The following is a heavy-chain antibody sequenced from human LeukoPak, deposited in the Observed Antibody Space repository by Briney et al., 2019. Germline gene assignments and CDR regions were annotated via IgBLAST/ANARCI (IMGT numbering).Heavy chain of an antibody. CDR3: AKDIGRDGYNSYYYYYYGMDV. V-gene: IGHV3-30*18. CDR1: GFTFSSYG. D-gene: IGHD5-24*01. J-gene: IGHJ6*02. Sequence: GGSLRLSCAASGFTFSSYGMHWVRQAPGKGLDWVAVISYDGSNKYYVDSVKGRFTISRDNSKNMLYLQTNSLRAEDTAVYYCAKDIGRDGYNSYYYYYYGMDVWGQGTTVTVSS. CDR2: ISYDGSNK.